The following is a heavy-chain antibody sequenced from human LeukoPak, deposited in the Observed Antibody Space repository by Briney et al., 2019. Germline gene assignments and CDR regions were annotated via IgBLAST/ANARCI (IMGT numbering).Heavy chain of an antibody. CDR3: ARAPSEIGGYYPEYFRH. D-gene: IGHD3-22*01. J-gene: IGHJ1*01. V-gene: IGHV3-74*01. Sequence: GGSLRLSCAASGFTFSSYWMHWVRQAPGKGPVWVSRIKSDGSTNYADSVKGRFTISRDNAKNTLSLQMNSLGAEDTGVYYCARAPSEIGGYYPEYFRHWGQGTLVTVSS. CDR1: GFTFSSYW. CDR2: IKSDGST.